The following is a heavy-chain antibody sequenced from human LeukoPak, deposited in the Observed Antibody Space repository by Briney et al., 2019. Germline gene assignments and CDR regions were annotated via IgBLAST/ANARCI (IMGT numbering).Heavy chain of an antibody. CDR1: GYTFTGYY. CDR2: INPNSGGT. Sequence: GASVKVSCKASGYTFTGYYMHWVRQAPGQGLEWMGWINPNSGGTNYAQKFQGWVTMTRDTSISTAYMELSRLRSDDTAVYYCARSYSGYDLLFDYRGQGTLVTVSS. CDR3: ARSYSGYDLLFDY. V-gene: IGHV1-2*04. J-gene: IGHJ4*02. D-gene: IGHD5-12*01.